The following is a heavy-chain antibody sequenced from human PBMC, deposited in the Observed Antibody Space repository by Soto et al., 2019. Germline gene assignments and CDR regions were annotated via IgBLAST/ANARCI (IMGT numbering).Heavy chain of an antibody. CDR1: GFTFSGSA. D-gene: IGHD3-3*01. J-gene: IGHJ6*03. V-gene: IGHV3-73*01. CDR2: IRSKGNNYAT. CDR3: SRQASDFWSGKPQYYMDV. Sequence: GGSLRLSCAASGFTFSGSAMHWVRQASGKGLEWVGRIRSKGNNYATAYGASLKGRFTIYRDDSKNTAYLQMNSLNTEDTAVYYCSRQASDFWSGKPQYYMDVWGKGTTVTAP.